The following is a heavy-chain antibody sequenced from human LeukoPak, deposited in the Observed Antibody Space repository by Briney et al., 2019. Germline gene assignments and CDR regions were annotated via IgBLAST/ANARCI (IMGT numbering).Heavy chain of an antibody. CDR1: GFSLSTSGMY. Sequence: SGPALVKPTQTLTLTCTFSGFSLSTSGMYVSWIRQPPGKALEWLARIDWDDDKYYSTSLKTRLTISKDTSKNQAVLTMTNMDPVDTATYYCARIRAAPKNYFDYWGQGTLVTVSS. V-gene: IGHV2-70*11. CDR2: IDWDDDK. CDR3: ARIRAAPKNYFDY. J-gene: IGHJ4*02. D-gene: IGHD6-13*01.